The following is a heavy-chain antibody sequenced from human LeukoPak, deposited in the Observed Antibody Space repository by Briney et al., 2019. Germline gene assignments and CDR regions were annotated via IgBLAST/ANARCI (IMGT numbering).Heavy chain of an antibody. CDR3: ARVLTYYYDSSGYYYSFAFDI. D-gene: IGHD3-22*01. CDR2: ISAYNGNT. Sequence: ASVKVSCKASGYTFTSYGISWVRQAPGQGLEWMGWISAYNGNTNYAQKLQGRVTMTTGTSTSTAYMELRSLRSDDTAVYYCARVLTYYYDSSGYYYSFAFDIWGQGTMVTVSS. V-gene: IGHV1-18*01. CDR1: GYTFTSYG. J-gene: IGHJ3*02.